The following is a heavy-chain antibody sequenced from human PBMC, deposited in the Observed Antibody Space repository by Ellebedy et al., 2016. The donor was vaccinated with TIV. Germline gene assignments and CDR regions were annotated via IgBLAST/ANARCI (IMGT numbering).Heavy chain of an antibody. CDR1: GYTFTSYD. V-gene: IGHV1-69*13. CDR2: IIPIFGTA. CDR3: ARAALRSPDYYYYYCAMDV. J-gene: IGHJ6*02. Sequence: AASVKVSCKASGYTFTSYDISWVRQAPGQGLEWMGGIIPIFGTANYAQKFQGRVTITADESTSTAYMELSSLRSEDTAVYYCARAALRSPDYYYYYCAMDVWGQGTTVTVSS.